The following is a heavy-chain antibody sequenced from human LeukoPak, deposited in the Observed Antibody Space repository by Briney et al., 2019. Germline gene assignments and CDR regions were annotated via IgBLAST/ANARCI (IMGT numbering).Heavy chain of an antibody. D-gene: IGHD5-12*01. Sequence: PSETLSLTCTVSGGSISSSSYYWGWIHQPPGKGLEWIGSIYYSGSTYYNPSLKSRVAISVDTSKNQFSLKLSSVTAADTAVYYCASYSGGYGSYYFDYWGQGTLVTVSS. V-gene: IGHV4-39*01. J-gene: IGHJ4*02. CDR1: GGSISSSSYY. CDR2: IYYSGST. CDR3: ASYSGGYGSYYFDY.